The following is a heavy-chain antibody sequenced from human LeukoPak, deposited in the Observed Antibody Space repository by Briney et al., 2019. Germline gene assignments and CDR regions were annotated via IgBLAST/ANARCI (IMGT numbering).Heavy chain of an antibody. V-gene: IGHV3-30*18. CDR3: AKDTSEVWALFDY. D-gene: IGHD2-2*01. Sequence: GGSLRLSCAASGFTFSSYGMHWVRQAPGKGLEWVAVISYDGSNKYYADSVKGRFTISRDNSKNTLYLQMNSLRAEDTAVYYCAKDTSEVWALFDYWGQGTLVTVSS. CDR1: GFTFSSYG. J-gene: IGHJ4*02. CDR2: ISYDGSNK.